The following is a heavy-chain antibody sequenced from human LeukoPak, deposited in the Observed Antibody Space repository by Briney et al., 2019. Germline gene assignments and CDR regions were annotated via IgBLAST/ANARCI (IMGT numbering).Heavy chain of an antibody. CDR3: ARDSIVVRGVFDY. CDR2: IYYSGST. CDR1: GGSISSGDYY. V-gene: IGHV4-30-4*01. Sequence: SETLSLTCTVSGGSISSGDYYWSWIRQPPGKGLEWIGYIYYSGSTYYNPSLKSRVTISVDTSKNQFSLKLSSVTAADTAVYCCARDSIVVRGVFDYWGQGTLVTVSS. J-gene: IGHJ4*02. D-gene: IGHD3-10*01.